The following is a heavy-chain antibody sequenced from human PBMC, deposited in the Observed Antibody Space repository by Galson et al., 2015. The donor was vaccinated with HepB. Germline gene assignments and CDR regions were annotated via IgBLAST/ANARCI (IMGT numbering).Heavy chain of an antibody. Sequence: SLRLSCAASGFTFSDYYMSWIRQAPGKGLEWISSISSSTTYTNYADSVKGRFTISSDNAKNSLYLQMNSLRAEDAAVYYCARVADVDYGDHSHFDYWGQGTLVTVSS. D-gene: IGHD4-17*01. CDR3: ARVADVDYGDHSHFDY. CDR2: ISSSTTYT. J-gene: IGHJ4*02. CDR1: GFTFSDYY. V-gene: IGHV3-11*06.